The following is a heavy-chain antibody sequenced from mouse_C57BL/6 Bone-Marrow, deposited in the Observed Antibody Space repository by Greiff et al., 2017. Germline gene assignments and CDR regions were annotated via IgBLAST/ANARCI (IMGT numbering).Heavy chain of an antibody. CDR2: ISSGGSYT. V-gene: IGHV5-6*01. CDR3: ARLPITTVVGFDY. Sequence: QLVESGGDLVKPGGSLKLSCAASGFTFSSYGMSWVRQTPDKRLEWVATISSGGSYTYYPDSVKGRFTISRDNAKNTLYLQMSSLKSEDTAMYYCARLPITTVVGFDYWGQGTTLTVSS. J-gene: IGHJ2*01. CDR1: GFTFSSYG. D-gene: IGHD1-1*01.